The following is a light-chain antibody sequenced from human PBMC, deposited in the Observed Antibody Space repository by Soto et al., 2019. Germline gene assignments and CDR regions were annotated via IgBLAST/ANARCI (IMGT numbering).Light chain of an antibody. J-gene: IGKJ5*01. CDR3: QQYGSSSIT. Sequence: IVLTNSPVTLSLSPGKRATLSCRASRSVSSSYLAWYQQKPGQAPRLLIYGASSRATGIPDRFSGSGSGTDFTLTISRLEPEDFAVYYCQQYGSSSITFGQGTRLEIK. CDR1: RSVSSSY. CDR2: GAS. V-gene: IGKV3-20*01.